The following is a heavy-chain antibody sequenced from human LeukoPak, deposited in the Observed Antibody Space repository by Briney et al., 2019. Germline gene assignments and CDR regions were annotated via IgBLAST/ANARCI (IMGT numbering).Heavy chain of an antibody. Sequence: ASVEVSCKASGYTFTSYGISWVRQAPGQGLEWMGWISAYNGNTNYAQKLQGRVTMTTDTSTSTAYMELRSLRSDDTAVYYCARIVVVPAAMQSWFDPWGQGTLVTVSS. CDR1: GYTFTSYG. CDR3: ARIVVVPAAMQSWFDP. V-gene: IGHV1-18*01. D-gene: IGHD2-2*01. CDR2: ISAYNGNT. J-gene: IGHJ5*02.